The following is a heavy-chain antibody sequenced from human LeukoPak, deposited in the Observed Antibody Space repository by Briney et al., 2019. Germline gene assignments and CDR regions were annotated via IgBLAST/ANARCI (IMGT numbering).Heavy chain of an antibody. D-gene: IGHD4-17*01. V-gene: IGHV4-59*01. Sequence: PSETLSLTCTVSGASIGSYFWSWIRQPPGKGLEWIGYIYYGGGINYNPSFESRITISVDTSKNRISLNLTSVTASDTAIYYCARERGDYDSDNWFDSWGQGTLVTVSS. CDR1: GASIGSYF. J-gene: IGHJ5*01. CDR2: IYYGGGI. CDR3: ARERGDYDSDNWFDS.